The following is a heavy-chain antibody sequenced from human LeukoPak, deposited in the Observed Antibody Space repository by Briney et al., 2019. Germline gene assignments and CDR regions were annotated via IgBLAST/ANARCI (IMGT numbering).Heavy chain of an antibody. J-gene: IGHJ4*02. CDR1: GFTFSSYG. Sequence: GGSLRLSCAASGFTFSSYGMHWVRQAPGKGLEWVAVTSYDGSNKYYADSVKGRFTISRDNSKNTLYLQMNSLRAEDTAVYYCAKGSNRGVATIDYWGQGTLVTVSS. D-gene: IGHD5-12*01. CDR3: AKGSNRGVATIDY. V-gene: IGHV3-30*18. CDR2: TSYDGSNK.